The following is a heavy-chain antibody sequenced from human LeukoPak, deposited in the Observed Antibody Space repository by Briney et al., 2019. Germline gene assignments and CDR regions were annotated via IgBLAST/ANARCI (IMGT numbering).Heavy chain of an antibody. CDR3: ARDRGTLYDFWSGYPFDY. CDR1: GFTFSDYY. D-gene: IGHD3-3*01. CDR2: ISSSGSTI. J-gene: IGHJ4*02. V-gene: IGHV3-11*01. Sequence: PGGSLRLSCAASGFTFSDYYMSWIRQAPGKGLEWVSYISSSGSTIYYADSVKGRFTISRDNSKNTLYLQMNSLRAEDTAVYYCARDRGTLYDFWSGYPFDYWGRGTLVTVSS.